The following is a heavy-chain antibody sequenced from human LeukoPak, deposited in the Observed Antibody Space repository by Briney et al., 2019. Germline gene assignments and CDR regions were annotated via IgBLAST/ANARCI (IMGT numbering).Heavy chain of an antibody. J-gene: IGHJ4*02. CDR1: GGTFSSYA. CDR3: ARAMYYDILTGHENFDY. V-gene: IGHV1-69*13. D-gene: IGHD3-9*01. Sequence: ASVKVSCKASGGTFSSYAISWVRQAPGQGLEWMGGIIPIFGTANYAQKFQGRVTITADESTSTAYMELSSLRSEDTAVYYCARAMYYDILTGHENFDYWGQGTLVTVSS. CDR2: IIPIFGTA.